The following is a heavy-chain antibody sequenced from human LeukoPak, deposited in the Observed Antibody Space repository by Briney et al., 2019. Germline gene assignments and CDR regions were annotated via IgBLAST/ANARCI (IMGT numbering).Heavy chain of an antibody. D-gene: IGHD6-13*01. Sequence: GSLRLSCAASGFTFSDHYMDWVRQPPGKGLEWIGEINHSGSTNYNPSLKSRVTISVDTSKNQFSLKLSSVTAADTAVYYCARVGRVEQQLVFFDYWGQGTLVTVSS. V-gene: IGHV4-34*01. CDR2: INHSGST. CDR1: GFTFSDHY. J-gene: IGHJ4*02. CDR3: ARVGRVEQQLVFFDY.